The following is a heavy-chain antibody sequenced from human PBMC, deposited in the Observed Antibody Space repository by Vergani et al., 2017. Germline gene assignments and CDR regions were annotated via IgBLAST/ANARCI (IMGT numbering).Heavy chain of an antibody. D-gene: IGHD6-13*01. Sequence: QVTLKESGPVLVKPTETLTLTCTVSGFSLSNARMGVSWIRQPPGKALEWLAHIFSNDEKSYSTSLKSRLTISKDTSKSQVVLTMTNMDPVDTATYYCARISSNVVGQQGWFDPWGQGTLVTVSS. CDR1: GFSLSNARMG. CDR3: ARISSNVVGQQGWFDP. CDR2: IFSNDEK. V-gene: IGHV2-26*01. J-gene: IGHJ5*02.